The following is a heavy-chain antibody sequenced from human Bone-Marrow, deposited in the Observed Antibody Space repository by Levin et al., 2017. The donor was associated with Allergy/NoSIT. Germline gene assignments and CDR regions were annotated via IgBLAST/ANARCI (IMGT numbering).Heavy chain of an antibody. D-gene: IGHD3-10*01. CDR3: ARDRSYCDSRSNFSWFDR. J-gene: IGHJ5*02. CDR1: GFTFSTYW. CDR2: IQSNGKT. Sequence: PGGSLRLSCAASGFTFSTYWMHWVRQAPGKGLVWVSRIQSNGKTNYADSVKGRFTISRDNAKNTLYLQMNSLTVEDTAVYYFARDRSYCDSRSNFSWFDRWRQGTLVTVSS. V-gene: IGHV3-74*01.